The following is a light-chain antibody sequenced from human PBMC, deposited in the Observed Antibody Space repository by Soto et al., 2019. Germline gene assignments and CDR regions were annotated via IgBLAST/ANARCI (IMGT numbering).Light chain of an antibody. CDR3: QTWGTGTLV. J-gene: IGLJ2*01. V-gene: IGLV4-69*01. CDR2: VNSDGSH. Sequence: QLVLTQSPSASASLGASVKLTCTLSSGHSSYAIAWHQQQPEKGPRYLMKVNSDGSHSKGDGIPDRFSGSSSGAERYLTISSLQSEDEADYYCQTWGTGTLVFGGGTQLTVL. CDR1: SGHSSYA.